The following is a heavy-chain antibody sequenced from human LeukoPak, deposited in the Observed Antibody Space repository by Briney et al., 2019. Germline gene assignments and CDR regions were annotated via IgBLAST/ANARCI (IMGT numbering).Heavy chain of an antibody. CDR1: GFTVSSNY. CDR3: ARDAVLVGAGYYYYGMDV. V-gene: IGHV3-53*01. Sequence: GGSLRLSCAASGFTVSSNYMSWVRQAPGKGLEWVSVIYSGGSTYYADSVKGRFTISRDNSKNTLYLRMNSLRAEDTAVYYCARDAVLVGAGYYYYGMDVWGQGTTVTVSS. D-gene: IGHD2-15*01. CDR2: IYSGGST. J-gene: IGHJ6*02.